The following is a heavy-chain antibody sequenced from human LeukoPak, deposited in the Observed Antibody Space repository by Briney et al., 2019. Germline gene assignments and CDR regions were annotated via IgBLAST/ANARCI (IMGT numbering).Heavy chain of an antibody. D-gene: IGHD2-15*01. CDR3: ARAGYCGDGGCRGGSAFDV. CDR1: GYTFSNYD. Sequence: ASVRVSCKTSGYTFSNYDIYWVRQAPGQGLECMGWISGYTGDTKYAQILQGRFTVTTDTSTSTAYMELRSLTYDDTAVYYCARAGYCGDGGCRGGSAFDVWGQGTMVTVSS. J-gene: IGHJ3*01. CDR2: ISGYTGDT. V-gene: IGHV1-18*01.